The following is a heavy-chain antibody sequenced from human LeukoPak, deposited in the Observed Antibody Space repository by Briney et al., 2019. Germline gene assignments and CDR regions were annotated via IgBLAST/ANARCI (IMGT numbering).Heavy chain of an antibody. CDR2: INHSGST. CDR3: ARGFWLTTVTAWYYGMDV. V-gene: IGHV4-34*01. CDR1: GGSFSGYY. Sequence: SETLSLTCAVYGGSFSGYYWSWIRQPPGKGLEWIGEINHSGSTNYNPSLESRVTISVDTSKNQFSLKLSSVTAADTTVYYCARGFWLTTVTAWYYGMDVWGKGTTVTVSP. D-gene: IGHD4-17*01. J-gene: IGHJ6*04.